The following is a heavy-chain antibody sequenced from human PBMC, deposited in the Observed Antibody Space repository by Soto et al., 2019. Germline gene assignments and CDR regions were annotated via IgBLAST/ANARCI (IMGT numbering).Heavy chain of an antibody. V-gene: IGHV3-21*06. CDR3: ARESEDLTSNFDY. CDR1: GFTFTRYS. J-gene: IGHJ4*02. Sequence: GGSLRLSCAASGFTFTRYSMNWVGQAPGKGLEWVSSISSTTNYIYYGDSMKGRFTISRDNAKNSLYLEMNSLRAEDTAVYYCARESEDLTSNFDYWGQGTLVTVSS. CDR2: ISSTTNYI.